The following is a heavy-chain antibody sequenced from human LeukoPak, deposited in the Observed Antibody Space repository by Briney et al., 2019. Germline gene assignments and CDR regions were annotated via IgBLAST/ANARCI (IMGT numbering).Heavy chain of an antibody. Sequence: GSLRLSCAASGFTFNSYAIHWVRQAPGKGLEWVAVISYDGVNKYYADSVKGRFTISRDNSKNTLYLQVNSLRAEDTAVYYCARSQLPYYYDSSGYVPDYWGQGTLVTVSS. CDR2: ISYDGVNK. V-gene: IGHV3-30-3*01. D-gene: IGHD3-22*01. J-gene: IGHJ4*02. CDR1: GFTFNSYA. CDR3: ARSQLPYYYDSSGYVPDY.